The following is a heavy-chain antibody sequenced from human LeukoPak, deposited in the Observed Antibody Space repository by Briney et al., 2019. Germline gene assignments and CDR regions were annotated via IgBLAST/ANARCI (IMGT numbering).Heavy chain of an antibody. CDR3: ARDQAPSFSGGHYDAFDI. J-gene: IGHJ3*02. V-gene: IGHV3-7*01. CDR2: IRQDGGTK. CDR1: GFTFSNYW. Sequence: GGSLRPSCAASGFTFSNYWMTWLRQAPGRGLEWVANIRQDGGTKYYVDSVKGRFTISRDNAMNSLYLQMNSLRAEDTAVYYCARDQAPSFSGGHYDAFDIWGQGTVVTVSS. D-gene: IGHD1-26*01.